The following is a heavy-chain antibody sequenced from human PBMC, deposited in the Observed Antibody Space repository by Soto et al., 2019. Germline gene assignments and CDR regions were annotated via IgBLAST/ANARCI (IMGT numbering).Heavy chain of an antibody. CDR2: IIPIFGTA. CDR3: ASGSLGYYDSSGYYLTYYYYYGMDV. CDR1: GGTFSSYA. D-gene: IGHD3-22*01. J-gene: IGHJ6*02. V-gene: IGHV1-69*13. Sequence: GASVKVSCKASGGTFSSYAISWVRQAPGQGLEWMGGIIPIFGTANYAQKFQGRVTITADESTSTAYMELSSLRSEDTAVYYCASGSLGYYDSSGYYLTYYYYYGMDVWGQGTTVTVSS.